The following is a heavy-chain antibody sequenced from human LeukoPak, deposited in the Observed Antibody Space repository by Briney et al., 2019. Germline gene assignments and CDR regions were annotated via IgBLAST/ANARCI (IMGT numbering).Heavy chain of an antibody. Sequence: ASVKVSCTASGYTFTGYYMHWVRQAPGQRLEWMGWINPNSGGTNYAQKFQGRVTMTRDTSISTAYMELSRLRSDDTAVYYCAIAVAGTWARGVDYWGQGTLVTVSS. CDR2: INPNSGGT. V-gene: IGHV1-2*02. CDR1: GYTFTGYY. J-gene: IGHJ4*02. CDR3: AIAVAGTWARGVDY. D-gene: IGHD6-19*01.